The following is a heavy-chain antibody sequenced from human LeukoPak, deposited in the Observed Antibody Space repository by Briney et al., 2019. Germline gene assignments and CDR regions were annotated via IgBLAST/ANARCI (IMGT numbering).Heavy chain of an antibody. CDR3: ARVSIGWYSFDY. CDR1: GSTFSTYW. J-gene: IGHJ4*02. Sequence: PGRSLRLSCAASGSTFSTYWMHWVRQAPGKGLVWVSRINPDGTTTSYADSVKGRFTISRDNAKDTVYLQMNSLRAEDTAVYYCARVSIGWYSFDYWGQGTLVTVSS. CDR2: INPDGTTT. D-gene: IGHD6-19*01. V-gene: IGHV3-74*01.